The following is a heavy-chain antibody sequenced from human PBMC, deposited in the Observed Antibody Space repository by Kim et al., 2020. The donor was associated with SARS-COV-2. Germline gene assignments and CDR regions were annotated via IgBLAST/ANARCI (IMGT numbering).Heavy chain of an antibody. Sequence: KFQGRVTITRDTSASTAYMELSSLRSEDTAVYYCARGWGDYYDSSGAFDYWGQGTLVTVSS. J-gene: IGHJ4*02. V-gene: IGHV1-3*01. CDR3: ARGWGDYYDSSGAFDY. D-gene: IGHD3-22*01.